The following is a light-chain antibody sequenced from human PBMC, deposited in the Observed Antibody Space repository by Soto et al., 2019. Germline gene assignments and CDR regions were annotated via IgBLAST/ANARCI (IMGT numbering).Light chain of an antibody. CDR2: DAS. CDR1: QSISSW. J-gene: IGKJ2*01. V-gene: IGKV1-5*01. CDR3: QQYNSYNT. Sequence: DIQMTQSPSTLSASVGDRVTITCRASQSISSWLAWYQQKPGKAPKLLIYDASSLESEVPSRFSGSGSGTEFTLTISSLQPDDFATYYCQQYNSYNTFGQGTKLEIK.